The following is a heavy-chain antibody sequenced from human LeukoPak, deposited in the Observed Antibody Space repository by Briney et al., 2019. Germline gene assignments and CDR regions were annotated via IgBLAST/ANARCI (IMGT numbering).Heavy chain of an antibody. Sequence: QSGGSLRLSCAASGFTLSSYAMSWVRQAPGKGLEWVSAISGSGGSTYYADSVKGRFTISRDNSKNTLYLQMNSLRAEDTAVYYCAKDAAIAVAGTWWYYFDYWGQGTLVTVSS. D-gene: IGHD6-19*01. CDR1: GFTLSSYA. J-gene: IGHJ4*02. CDR3: AKDAAIAVAGTWWYYFDY. CDR2: ISGSGGST. V-gene: IGHV3-23*01.